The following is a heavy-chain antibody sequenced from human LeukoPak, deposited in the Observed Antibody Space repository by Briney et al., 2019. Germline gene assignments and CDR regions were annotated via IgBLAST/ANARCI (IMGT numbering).Heavy chain of an antibody. CDR3: ARAPSDSSGWYPYYYYMDV. CDR1: GGSISSYY. CDR2: IYYSGST. Sequence: SETLSLTCTVSGGSISSYYWSWIRQPPGKGLEWIGYIYYSGSTNYNPSLKSPVTISVDTSKNQFSLKLSSVTAADTAVYYCARAPSDSSGWYPYYYYMDVWGKGTTVTVSS. J-gene: IGHJ6*03. D-gene: IGHD6-19*01. V-gene: IGHV4-59*08.